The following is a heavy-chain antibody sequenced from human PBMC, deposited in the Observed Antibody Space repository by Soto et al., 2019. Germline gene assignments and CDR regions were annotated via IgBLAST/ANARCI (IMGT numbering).Heavy chain of an antibody. Sequence: QVQLVQSGAEVKKPGASVKVSCKASGYTFTNHGISWVRQAPGQGLEWMGWISTSNGKTDYTQKLQGRLTMTTGTSTSTAYMQLSNLRADDTAVYYCARDLISYSNNALNCLDPWGQGTLVTVSS. V-gene: IGHV1-18*01. J-gene: IGHJ5*02. CDR3: ARDLISYSNNALNCLDP. D-gene: IGHD6-13*01. CDR1: GYTFTNHG. CDR2: ISTSNGKT.